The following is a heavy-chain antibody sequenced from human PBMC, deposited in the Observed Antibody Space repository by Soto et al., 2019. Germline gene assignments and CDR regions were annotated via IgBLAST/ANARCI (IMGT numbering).Heavy chain of an antibody. J-gene: IGHJ4*02. CDR3: ARENHYYFDY. CDR1: GFTFSGYE. CDR2: ISTSGRTI. V-gene: IGHV3-48*03. Sequence: LRLSCSPSGFTFSGYEMNWVRQAPGKGLEWVSYISTSGRTIYYADSVKGRFTISRDNAKNSLYLQMNSLRAEDTAVYYCARENHYYFDYWGQGTLVTVSS.